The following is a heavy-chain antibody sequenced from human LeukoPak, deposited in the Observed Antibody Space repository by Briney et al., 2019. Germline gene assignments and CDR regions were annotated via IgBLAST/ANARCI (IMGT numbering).Heavy chain of an antibody. CDR3: ATASGCSSTSCYVTHYYYYYGMDV. J-gene: IGHJ6*02. D-gene: IGHD2-2*01. V-gene: IGHV1-2*02. Sequence: ASVKVSCKASGYTFTGYYMHWVRQAPGQGLEWMGWINPNSGGTNYAQKFQGRVTMTRDTSISTAYMELSSLRSEDTAVYYCATASGCSSTSCYVTHYYYYYGMDVWGQGTTVTVSS. CDR2: INPNSGGT. CDR1: GYTFTGYY.